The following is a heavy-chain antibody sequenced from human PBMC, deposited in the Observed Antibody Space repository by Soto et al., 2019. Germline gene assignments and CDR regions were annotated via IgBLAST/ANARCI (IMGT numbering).Heavy chain of an antibody. Sequence: QVQLQESGPGLVKPSETLSLTCAVSGVSLTTNNLWTWVRQAPGKGLEWVDEIYQTGNTNYNPSLNSRVIASLDKSKNQFFLKLTSVTAADTAIYYCARGGYCSGGSCSGWFDSCGQGTLVTVSS. D-gene: IGHD2-15*01. CDR3: ARGGYCSGGSCSGWFDS. V-gene: IGHV4-4*02. CDR2: IYQTGNT. J-gene: IGHJ5*01. CDR1: GVSLTTNNL.